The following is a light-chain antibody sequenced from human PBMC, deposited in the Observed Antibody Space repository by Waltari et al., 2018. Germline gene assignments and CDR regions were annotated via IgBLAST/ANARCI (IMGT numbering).Light chain of an antibody. Sequence: NFILTQPHSVSESPGKTVAISCTRNNPSIASHYVQWYQQRPGSAPTTVIYENDQRPSGVPDRFSGSIDSSSNSASLTISGLKTEDEADYYCQSSDTTNHVVFGGGTKLTVL. J-gene: IGLJ2*01. CDR3: QSSDTTNHVV. CDR2: END. V-gene: IGLV6-57*03. CDR1: NPSIASHY.